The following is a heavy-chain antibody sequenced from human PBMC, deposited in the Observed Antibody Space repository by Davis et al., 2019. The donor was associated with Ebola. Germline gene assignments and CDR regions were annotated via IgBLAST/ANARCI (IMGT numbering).Heavy chain of an antibody. D-gene: IGHD6-6*01. Sequence: GESLKISCAASGFTFSSYAMHWVRQAPGKGLEWVSYISSSGSTIYYADSVKGRFTISRDNSKNTLYLQMNSLRAEDTAVYYCAKGGGAARLFDYWGQGTLVTVSS. V-gene: IGHV3-23*01. CDR1: GFTFSSYA. CDR2: ISSSGSTI. J-gene: IGHJ4*02. CDR3: AKGGGAARLFDY.